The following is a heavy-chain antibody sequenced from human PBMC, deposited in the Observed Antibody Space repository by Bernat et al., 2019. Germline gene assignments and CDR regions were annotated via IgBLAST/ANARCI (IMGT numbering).Heavy chain of an antibody. D-gene: IGHD3-16*01. CDR3: STGGTNEDP. CDR1: GFSFSDAW. CDR2: ITGKAGGGAT. V-gene: IGHV3-15*01. J-gene: IGHJ5*02. Sequence: EVQLVESGGGLVKPGGSLRLSCAATGFSFSDAWMSWVRQAPGKGLEWVGSITGKAGGGATDYDAPVKGRFTISRDDSQHTLYLQMNSLKTEDTAVYYCSTGGTNEDPWGQGTLVTVSS.